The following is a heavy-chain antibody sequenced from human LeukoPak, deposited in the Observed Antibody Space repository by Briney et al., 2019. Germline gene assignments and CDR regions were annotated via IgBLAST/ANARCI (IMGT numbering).Heavy chain of an antibody. CDR2: ISFDGSNR. J-gene: IGHJ4*02. V-gene: IGHV3-30*04. CDR1: GFTFSSYA. CDR3: VRGRVGATRGGLDS. Sequence: GGSLRLSCAASGFTFSSYAMHWVRQAPGKGLEWVAVISFDGSNRYYADSVKGRFTISRDKYKDTLYLQMNSLRVEDTALYYCVRGRVGATRGGLDSWGQGTLVTVSS. D-gene: IGHD1-26*01.